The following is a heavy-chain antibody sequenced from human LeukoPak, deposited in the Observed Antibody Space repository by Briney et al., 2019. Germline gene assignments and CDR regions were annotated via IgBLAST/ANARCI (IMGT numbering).Heavy chain of an antibody. CDR3: ARLSRIVVVPAAMRSVDYYYMDV. CDR2: INHSVST. CDR1: GGSFSGYY. Sequence: SETLSLTCAVYGGSFSGYYWSWIRHPPGKGLEWIGEINHSVSTNYNPSLKSRVTISVDTSNNQFSLRLSSVTAAETAVYYCARLSRIVVVPAAMRSVDYYYMDVWGKGSTVTVSS. J-gene: IGHJ6*03. D-gene: IGHD2-2*01. V-gene: IGHV4-34*01.